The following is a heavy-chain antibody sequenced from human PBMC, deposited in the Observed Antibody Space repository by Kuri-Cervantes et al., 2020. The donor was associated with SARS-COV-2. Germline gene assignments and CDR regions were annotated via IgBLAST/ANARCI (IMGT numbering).Heavy chain of an antibody. J-gene: IGHJ4*02. CDR2: IKQDGSEK. D-gene: IGHD3-22*01. Sequence: GGSLRLSCAVSGFTFSTYAVSWVRQAPGKGLEWVANIKQDGSEKYYVDSVKGRFTISRDNAKNSLYLQMNSLRAEDTAVYYCARVGRGVELITMIVVVITEEPFDYWGQGTLVTVSS. CDR1: GFTFSTYA. V-gene: IGHV3-7*01. CDR3: ARVGRGVELITMIVVVITEEPFDY.